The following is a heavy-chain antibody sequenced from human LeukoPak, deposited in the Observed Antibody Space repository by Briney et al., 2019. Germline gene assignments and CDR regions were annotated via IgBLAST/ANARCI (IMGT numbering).Heavy chain of an antibody. V-gene: IGHV4-34*01. D-gene: IGHD3-22*01. CDR2: INHSGST. J-gene: IGHJ3*02. Sequence: SETLSLTCAVYGGSFSGYYWSWIRQPPGKGLEWIGEINHSGSTNYNPSLKSRVTISVDTSKNQFSLKLSSVTAADTAVYYCARGMTLRITMIVVDDAFDIWGQGTMVTVSS. CDR3: ARGMTLRITMIVVDDAFDI. CDR1: GGSFSGYY.